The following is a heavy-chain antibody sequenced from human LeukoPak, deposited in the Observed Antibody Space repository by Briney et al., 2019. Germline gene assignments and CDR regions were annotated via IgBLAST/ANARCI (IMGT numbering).Heavy chain of an antibody. Sequence: PGGTLRLSCAASGFTFSSYAMTWVRQAPGKGLEWVSGISGSGSSAYYADSVRVRFTISSDNSKNTLYLQMNSLRAEDTAVYYCAKALEYSSSRGYYYYYMDVWGKGTTVTVSS. V-gene: IGHV3-23*01. CDR3: AKALEYSSSRGYYYYYMDV. CDR2: ISGSGSSA. J-gene: IGHJ6*03. CDR1: GFTFSSYA. D-gene: IGHD6-6*01.